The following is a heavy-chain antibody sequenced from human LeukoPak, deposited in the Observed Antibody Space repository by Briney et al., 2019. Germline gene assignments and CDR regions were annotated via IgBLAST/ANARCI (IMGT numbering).Heavy chain of an antibody. J-gene: IGHJ4*02. Sequence: GGSLRLSCAASGFTFSSYEMNWVRQAPGKGLEWVSYISSSGSTIYYADSVKGRFTISRDNAKNSLYLQMNSLRAEDTAVYYCARATYYSGGSCYFDYWGQGTLVTVSS. V-gene: IGHV3-48*03. CDR3: ARATYYSGGSCYFDY. D-gene: IGHD2-15*01. CDR1: GFTFSSYE. CDR2: ISSSGSTI.